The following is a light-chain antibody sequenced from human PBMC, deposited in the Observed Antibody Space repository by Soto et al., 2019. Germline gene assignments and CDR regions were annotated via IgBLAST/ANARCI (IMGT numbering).Light chain of an antibody. CDR1: RDIRDF. J-gene: IGKJ2*01. V-gene: IGKV1-33*01. CDR3: KHYDNLPQHI. Sequence: EIQMTQSPSSLSVSVGDRVTITCQASRDIRDFLNWYQQKLGKAPILLIFDASNLDEGVPPRISGSGSETEFTSSISSLQPEDVATYYCKHYDNLPQHIFGQWTKVDIK. CDR2: DAS.